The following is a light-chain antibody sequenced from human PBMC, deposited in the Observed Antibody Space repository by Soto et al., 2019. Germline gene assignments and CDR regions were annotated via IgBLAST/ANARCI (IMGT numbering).Light chain of an antibody. Sequence: QSVLTQPASVSGSPGRSITISCTGTSSDVGGYNYVSWYQQHPGKAPKLMIYDVSNRPSGVSNRFSGSKSGNTASLTISGLQAEDEADCYCSSYTSSSTYVFGTGTKVTVL. CDR3: SSYTSSSTYV. CDR1: SSDVGGYNY. CDR2: DVS. J-gene: IGLJ1*01. V-gene: IGLV2-14*01.